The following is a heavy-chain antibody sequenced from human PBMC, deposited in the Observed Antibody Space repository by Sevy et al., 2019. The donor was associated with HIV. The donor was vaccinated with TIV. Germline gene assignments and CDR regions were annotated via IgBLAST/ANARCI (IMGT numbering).Heavy chain of an antibody. D-gene: IGHD2-15*01. Sequence: ASVKVSCKASGYTFTSYEINWVRQATGQGLEWMGWMNPNSGGSAYAQKFQGRVTMTRDTSINTAYMELTILGSDDTALYYCARGRCGGDNCYSQGVDYFDYWGQGTLVTVSS. CDR1: GYTFTSYE. J-gene: IGHJ4*02. CDR3: ARGRCGGDNCYSQGVDYFDY. V-gene: IGHV1-8*01. CDR2: MNPNSGGS.